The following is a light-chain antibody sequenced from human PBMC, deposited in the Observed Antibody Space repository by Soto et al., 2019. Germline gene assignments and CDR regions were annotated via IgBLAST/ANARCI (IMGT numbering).Light chain of an antibody. CDR1: QSVSSN. Sequence: EIVMTQSPATLSVSPGERATLSCRASQSVSSNLAWYQQKPGQAPRLLIYGASTRATGIQDRFSGSGSGTEFTLTISSLQSEDFAVYYCQQYNNWPPWTFGQGTKVEI. CDR3: QQYNNWPPWT. J-gene: IGKJ1*01. V-gene: IGKV3-15*01. CDR2: GAS.